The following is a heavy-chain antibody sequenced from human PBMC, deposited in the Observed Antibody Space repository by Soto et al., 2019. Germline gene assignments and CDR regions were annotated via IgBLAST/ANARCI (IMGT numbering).Heavy chain of an antibody. D-gene: IGHD6-19*01. CDR2: MNPNSGNT. CDR1: GYTFTSYD. Sequence: QVQLVQSGAEVKKPGASVKVSCKASGYTFTSYDINWVRQATGQGLEWMGWMNPNSGNTGYAKKFQGTVTMTRNTAISTDYMELSSLGYEDTAVYYCARERSSGWLDYWGQGTLVTVSS. V-gene: IGHV1-8*01. J-gene: IGHJ4*02. CDR3: ARERSSGWLDY.